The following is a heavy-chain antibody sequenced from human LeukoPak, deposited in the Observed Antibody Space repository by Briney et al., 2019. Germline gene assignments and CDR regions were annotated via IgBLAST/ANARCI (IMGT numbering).Heavy chain of an antibody. V-gene: IGHV3-30*02. CDR2: IRYDGSNK. J-gene: IGHJ4*02. D-gene: IGHD6-13*01. CDR1: GFTFSSYV. Sequence: GGSLRLSCAASGFTFSSYVMHWVRPAPGKGLEWVAFIRYDGSNKYYADSVKGRFAISRDNSQNTLYLQMSSLRAEDTAVYYCAKGSHKSAAGNFGYWGQGTLVTVSS. CDR3: AKGSHKSAAGNFGY.